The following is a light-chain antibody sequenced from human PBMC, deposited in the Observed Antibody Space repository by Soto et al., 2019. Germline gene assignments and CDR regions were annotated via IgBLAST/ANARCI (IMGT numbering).Light chain of an antibody. V-gene: IGKV1-27*01. CDR2: APS. Sequence: DVQMTQSPSSLSAFVGDRVTITCRASQGIAPYLAWFQQKPGKVPKLLIYAPSTLQSGVPSRFSGSGSGTDFTRTINSLETGEVGTDYCQNYNSAPLTFGGGTTVEIK. CDR3: QNYNSAPLT. J-gene: IGKJ4*01. CDR1: QGIAPY.